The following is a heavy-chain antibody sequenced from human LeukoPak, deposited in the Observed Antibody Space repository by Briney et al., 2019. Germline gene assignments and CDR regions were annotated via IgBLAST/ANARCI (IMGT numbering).Heavy chain of an antibody. CDR1: GGTFTGYY. CDR3: AYSGSYPAEYFQH. J-gene: IGHJ1*01. Sequence: GASVKVSCKASGGTFTGYYMHWVRQAPGQGLEWMGRINPNSGGTNYAQKFQGRVTMTRDTSISTAYMELSRLRSDDTAVYYCAYSGSYPAEYFQHWGQGTLVTVSS. D-gene: IGHD1-26*01. CDR2: INPNSGGT. V-gene: IGHV1-2*06.